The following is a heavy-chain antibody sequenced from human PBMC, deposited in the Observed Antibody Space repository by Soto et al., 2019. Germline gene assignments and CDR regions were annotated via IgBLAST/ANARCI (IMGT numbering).Heavy chain of an antibody. J-gene: IGHJ3*02. D-gene: IGHD2-21*02. CDR1: GFTFSSYS. CDR2: ISSSSSYI. V-gene: IGHV3-21*01. Sequence: EVQLVESGGGLVKPGGSLRLSCAASGFTFSSYSMNWVRQAPGKGLEWVSSISSSSSYIYYADSVKGRFTISRDNAKNSLYLQMNSLRGEDTAVYYCAREGNGGNSEAAFDIWGQGTMVTVSS. CDR3: AREGNGGNSEAAFDI.